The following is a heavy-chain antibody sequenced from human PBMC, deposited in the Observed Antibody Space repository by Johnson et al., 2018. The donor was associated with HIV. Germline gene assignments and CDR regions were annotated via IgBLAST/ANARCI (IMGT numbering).Heavy chain of an antibody. CDR3: ARVGLGSLWFGELNSAFDV. J-gene: IGHJ3*01. CDR2: ISYDGSNK. D-gene: IGHD3-10*01. CDR1: GFTFSSYA. V-gene: IGHV3-30-3*01. Sequence: QVQLVESGGGVFQPGRSLRLSCAASGFTFSSYAMHWVRQAPGKGLEWVAVISYDGSNKYYADSMKGRFTISRDNARKPLYLQMNSLRAEDTAVYYCARVGLGSLWFGELNSAFDVWGQGTMVTVSS.